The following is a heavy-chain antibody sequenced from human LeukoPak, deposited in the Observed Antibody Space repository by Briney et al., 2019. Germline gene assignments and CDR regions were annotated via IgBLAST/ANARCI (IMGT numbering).Heavy chain of an antibody. D-gene: IGHD3-22*01. Sequence: GRPLRLSCAASGFTYSSYGMHWLRQAPGKGLECVAVIWYEGSNKYYADSVKGRFTISRDNFKNTMYLQMNSLRAEDTGVYYCASTTMIVVERRGEFDYWGQGTLVTVSS. CDR2: IWYEGSNK. CDR1: GFTYSSYG. CDR3: ASTTMIVVERRGEFDY. V-gene: IGHV3-33*08. J-gene: IGHJ4*02.